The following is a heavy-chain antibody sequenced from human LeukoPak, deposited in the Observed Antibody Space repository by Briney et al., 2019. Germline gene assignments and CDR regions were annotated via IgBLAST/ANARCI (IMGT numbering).Heavy chain of an antibody. J-gene: IGHJ5*02. Sequence: ASVKVTCKASGYAFTNYYMHWVRQAPGQGLEWMGIINPSGGSTNYAQKFQGRVTMTRDTSTSTVSMELSSLRSEDTAVYYCARTHSGCDSWGQGTLLTVSS. V-gene: IGHV1-46*01. CDR3: ARTHSGCDS. CDR2: INPSGGST. D-gene: IGHD5-12*01. CDR1: GYAFTNYY.